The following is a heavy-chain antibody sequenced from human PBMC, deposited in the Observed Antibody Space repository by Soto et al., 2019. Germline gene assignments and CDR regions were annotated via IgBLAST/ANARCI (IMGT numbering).Heavy chain of an antibody. D-gene: IGHD3-10*01. Sequence: EEQLVESGGDLVQPGGSLRLSCAASGFTFSYYWMTWVRQAPGKGLEWVANINPDGSETYYADSLKGRLTISRDNSKNSLSLHMDSLRVEDSAVYCCARDRERITVVPRIALGAMDVWGQGATVAVSS. V-gene: IGHV3-7*03. CDR1: GFTFSYYW. CDR2: INPDGSET. CDR3: ARDRERITVVPRIALGAMDV. J-gene: IGHJ6*02.